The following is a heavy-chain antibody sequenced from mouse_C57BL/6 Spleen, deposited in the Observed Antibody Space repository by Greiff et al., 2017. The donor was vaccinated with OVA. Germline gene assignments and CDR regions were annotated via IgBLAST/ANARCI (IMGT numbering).Heavy chain of an antibody. J-gene: IGHJ2*01. CDR2: IYPGDGDT. CDR1: GYAFSSSW. CDR3: ARGGGEADY. V-gene: IGHV1-82*01. Sequence: VQLQQSGPELVKPGASVKISCKASGYAFSSSWMNWVKQRPGKGLEWIGRIYPGDGDTNYNGKFKGKATLTADKSSSTAYMQLSSLTSEDSAVYFCARGGGEADYWGQGTTLTVSS. D-gene: IGHD1-1*02.